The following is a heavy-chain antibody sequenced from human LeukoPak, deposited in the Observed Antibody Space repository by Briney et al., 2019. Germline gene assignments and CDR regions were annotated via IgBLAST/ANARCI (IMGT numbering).Heavy chain of an antibody. Sequence: PGGSLRFSCAASGLTFSNYAISWVRQPPGKGLEWVSSIRGNGARTDYADSVKGRFTISRDNSKNTLYLQMNSLRAEDTAVYYCAKHQQIYGDSLMDVWGQGTTVTVSS. V-gene: IGHV3-23*01. D-gene: IGHD4-17*01. CDR1: GLTFSNYA. J-gene: IGHJ6*02. CDR2: IRGNGART. CDR3: AKHQQIYGDSLMDV.